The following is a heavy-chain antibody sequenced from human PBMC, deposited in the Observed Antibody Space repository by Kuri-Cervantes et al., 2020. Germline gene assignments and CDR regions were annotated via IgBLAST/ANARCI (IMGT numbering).Heavy chain of an antibody. CDR1: GYTFTSYD. Sequence: ASVKVSCKASGYTFTSYDINWVRQATGQGLEWMGWMNPNSGNTGYAQKFQGRVTMTRDTSTSTVYMELSSLRSEDTAVYYCARVHGNSYGQGLDYWGQGTLVTVSS. J-gene: IGHJ4*02. D-gene: IGHD5-18*01. CDR2: MNPNSGNT. V-gene: IGHV1-8*01. CDR3: ARVHGNSYGQGLDY.